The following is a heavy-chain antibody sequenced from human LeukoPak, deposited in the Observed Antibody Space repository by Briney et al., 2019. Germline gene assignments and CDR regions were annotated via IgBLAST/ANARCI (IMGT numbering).Heavy chain of an antibody. Sequence: GGSLRLSCAAAGFTLSSHAMSWVRQSPGKGLEWVSTISGGGGNTYYADSVKGRFTISRDNSKNRLYLQMTGLRAEDTAVYYCARDRGRIMITFGGGNYLDYWGQGTLVTVSS. CDR1: GFTLSSHA. CDR3: ARDRGRIMITFGGGNYLDY. CDR2: ISGGGGNT. J-gene: IGHJ4*02. V-gene: IGHV3-23*01. D-gene: IGHD3-16*01.